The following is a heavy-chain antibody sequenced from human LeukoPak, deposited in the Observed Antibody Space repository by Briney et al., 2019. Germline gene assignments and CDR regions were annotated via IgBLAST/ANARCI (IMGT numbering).Heavy chain of an antibody. D-gene: IGHD3-22*01. CDR1: GYTFTGYY. CDR3: AREELGGYYDTSFDP. CDR2: INPNSGGT. V-gene: IGHV1-2*02. J-gene: IGHJ5*02. Sequence: ASVKVSCKASGYTFTGYYMNWVRQAPGQGLEWMGWINPNSGGTNYAQKFQGRVTMTRDTSISTAYMELSRLRSDDTAVYYCAREELGGYYDTSFDPWGQGTLVTVSS.